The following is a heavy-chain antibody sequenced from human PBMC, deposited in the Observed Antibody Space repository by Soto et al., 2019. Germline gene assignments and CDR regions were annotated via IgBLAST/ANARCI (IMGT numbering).Heavy chain of an antibody. J-gene: IGHJ5*02. CDR1: GGSIISYY. V-gene: IGHV4-4*07. D-gene: IGHD1-20*01. CDR3: ARAANWNPNWFDP. CDR2: IYTSGST. Sequence: PSETLSLTCTVSGGSIISYYCIFIRQPAGKGLEWIVRIYTSGSTNYNPSLKSRVTMSVDTSKNQFSLKLSSVTAADTAVYYCARAANWNPNWFDPWGQGTLVTVSS.